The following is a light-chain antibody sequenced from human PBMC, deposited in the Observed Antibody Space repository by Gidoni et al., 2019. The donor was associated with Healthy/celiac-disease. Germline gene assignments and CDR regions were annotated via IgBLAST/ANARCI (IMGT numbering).Light chain of an antibody. CDR3: QQFNNYRLT. CDR1: QGTSSA. J-gene: IGKJ4*01. CDR2: DVS. Sequence: ATQLTQSPSSLSASVGDRVTITCRASQGTSSALAWYQQKPGKAPKLLIYDVSNLESGVPSRFSGSGSGTDFTLTISSLQPEDFATYYCQQFNNYRLTFGEGTKVEIK. V-gene: IGKV1D-13*01.